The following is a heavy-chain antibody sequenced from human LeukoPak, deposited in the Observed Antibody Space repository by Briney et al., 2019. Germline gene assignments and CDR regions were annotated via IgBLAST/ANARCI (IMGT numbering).Heavy chain of an antibody. CDR3: AREGVGATDDAFDI. D-gene: IGHD1-26*01. V-gene: IGHV4-59*13. Sequence: SETLSLTCTVSGGSISSYYWSWIRQPPGKGLEWIGYIYYSGSTNYNSSLKSRVTMSVDTSKQQFSLKLSSVTAADTAVYYCAREGVGATDDAFDIWGQGTMVTVSS. CDR1: GGSISSYY. CDR2: IYYSGST. J-gene: IGHJ3*02.